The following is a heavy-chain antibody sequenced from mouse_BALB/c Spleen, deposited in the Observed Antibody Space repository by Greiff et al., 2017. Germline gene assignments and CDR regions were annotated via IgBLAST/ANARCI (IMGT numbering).Heavy chain of an antibody. CDR1: GDSITSGY. CDR3: ARLTTATVYFDY. V-gene: IGHV3-8*02. Sequence: EVKLVESGPSLVKPSQTLSLTCSVTGDSITSGYWNWIRKFPGNKLEYMGYISYSGSTYYNPSLKSRISITRDTSKNQYYLQLNSVTTEDTATYYCARLTTATVYFDYWGQGTTLTVSS. D-gene: IGHD1-2*01. J-gene: IGHJ2*01. CDR2: ISYSGST.